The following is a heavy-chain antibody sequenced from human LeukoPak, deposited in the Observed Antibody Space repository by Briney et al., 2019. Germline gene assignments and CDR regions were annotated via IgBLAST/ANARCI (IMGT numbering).Heavy chain of an antibody. Sequence: ASVKVSCKASNYTFTSYGISWVRQAPGQGLEWMAWINAYNGDTNYAQKFQGRVTLTTDTSTSTAYMELRSLRSDDTAVYYCARDRFDYWGQGTLVTVSS. J-gene: IGHJ4*02. V-gene: IGHV1-18*01. CDR1: NYTFTSYG. CDR2: INAYNGDT. CDR3: ARDRFDY.